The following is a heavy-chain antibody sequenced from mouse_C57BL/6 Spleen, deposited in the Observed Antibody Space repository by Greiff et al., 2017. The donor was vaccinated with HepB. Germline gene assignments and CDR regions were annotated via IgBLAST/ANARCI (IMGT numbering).Heavy chain of an antibody. CDR3: ARSGSSNYYAMDY. D-gene: IGHD1-1*01. CDR2: IRNKANGYTT. CDR1: GFTFTDYY. Sequence: EVMLVESGGGLVQPGGSLSLSCAASGFTFTDYYMSWVRQPPGKALEWLGFIRNKANGYTTEYSASVKGRFTISRDNSQSILYLQMNALRAEDSATYYCARSGSSNYYAMDYWGQGTSVTVSS. V-gene: IGHV7-3*01. J-gene: IGHJ4*01.